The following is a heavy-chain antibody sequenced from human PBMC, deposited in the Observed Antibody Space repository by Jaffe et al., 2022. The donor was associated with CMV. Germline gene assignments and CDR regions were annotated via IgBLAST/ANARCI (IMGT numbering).Heavy chain of an antibody. D-gene: IGHD2-15*01. CDR3: ASSGYCTGGSCYSDY. CDR2: INLNSGGT. Sequence: QVQLVQSGAEVKKPGASVKVSCKASGDTFTGYYMHWVRQAPGQGLEWMGWINLNSGGTNYAQKFQGRVTMTRDTSISTAYMELSRLRSDDTAVYYCASSGYCTGGSCYSDYWGQGTLVTVSS. CDR1: GDTFTGYY. J-gene: IGHJ4*02. V-gene: IGHV1-2*02.